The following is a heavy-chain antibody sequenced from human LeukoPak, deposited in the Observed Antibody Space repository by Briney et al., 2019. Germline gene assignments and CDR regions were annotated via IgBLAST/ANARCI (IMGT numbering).Heavy chain of an antibody. CDR1: GVSISSYY. D-gene: IGHD6-13*01. J-gene: IGHJ4*02. CDR3: ARQGQQLVRGFDY. V-gene: IGHV4-59*08. CDR2: IYYSGST. Sequence: SETLSLTCTVSGVSISSYYWSWIRQPPGKGLQWIGYIYYSGSTNYNPSLKSRVTISVDTSKNQFSLKLSSVTAADTAVYYCARQGQQLVRGFDYWGQGTLVTVSS.